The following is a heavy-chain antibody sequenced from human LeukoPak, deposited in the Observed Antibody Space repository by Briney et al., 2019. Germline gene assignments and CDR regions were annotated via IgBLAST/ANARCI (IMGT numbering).Heavy chain of an antibody. J-gene: IGHJ4*02. CDR1: GFTFSNYA. Sequence: GFLRLSCAASGFTFSNYAMTWVRQAPGKGLEWGSGISGSGSSTYYADSVKGRFTLSRDYPKNTLYLQMNSLRAEDTAVYFCAKYSGSYYYPPNWDSWGQGTLVTVSS. D-gene: IGHD1-26*01. CDR3: AKYSGSYYYPPNWDS. V-gene: IGHV3-23*01. CDR2: ISGSGSST.